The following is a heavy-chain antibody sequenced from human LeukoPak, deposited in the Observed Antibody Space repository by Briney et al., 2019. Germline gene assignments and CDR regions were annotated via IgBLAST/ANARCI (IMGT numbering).Heavy chain of an antibody. CDR1: GYSISSGYY. CDR3: ARGWLRFYNWFDP. CDR2: IYHSGST. V-gene: IGHV4-38-2*02. J-gene: IGHJ5*02. D-gene: IGHD5-12*01. Sequence: PSETLSLTCTVSGYSISSGYYWGWIRQPPGKGLEWIGSIYHSGSTYYNPSLKSRVTISVDTSKNQFSLKLSSVTAADTAVYYCARGWLRFYNWFDPWGQGTLVTVPS.